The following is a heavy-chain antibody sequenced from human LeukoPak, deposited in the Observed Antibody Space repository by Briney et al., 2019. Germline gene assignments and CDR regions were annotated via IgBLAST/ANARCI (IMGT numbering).Heavy chain of an antibody. Sequence: ASVKVSCKASGYTLTDYYMHWVRQAPGQGLEWMGRINPNSGGTNYAQKFQGRVTMTRDTSISTVYMELSRLRSDDTAVYYCARSFYGDRAFDIWGQGTMVTVSS. CDR1: GYTLTDYY. CDR3: ARSFYGDRAFDI. D-gene: IGHD4-17*01. J-gene: IGHJ3*02. CDR2: INPNSGGT. V-gene: IGHV1-2*06.